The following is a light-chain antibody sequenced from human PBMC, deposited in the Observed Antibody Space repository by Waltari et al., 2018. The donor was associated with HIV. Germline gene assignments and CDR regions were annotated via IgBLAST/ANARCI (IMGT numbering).Light chain of an antibody. CDR3: AAWDNGLNAVV. V-gene: IGLV10-54*04. CDR1: SSDVGHQG. Sequence: QAGLTQPPSVSKDLRQTATLTCAGSSSDVGHQGATWLQQHQGHPPKALSERNNNRPSGISDRFSASRSGNTASLTITGLQPEDEADYHCAAWDNGLNAVVFGGGTRLNVL. CDR2: RNN. J-gene: IGLJ2*01.